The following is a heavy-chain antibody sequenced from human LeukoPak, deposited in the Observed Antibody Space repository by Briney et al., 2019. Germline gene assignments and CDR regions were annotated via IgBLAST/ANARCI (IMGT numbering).Heavy chain of an antibody. CDR2: ISSSGSTI. CDR1: GFTFSSYE. Sequence: GGSLRLSCAASGFTFSSYEMNWVRQAPGKGLEWVSYISSSGSTIYYADSVKGRFTISRDNAKNSLYLQMNSLRVEDTAAYYCARQGQPPVSWGQGTLVTVSS. D-gene: IGHD1-1*01. J-gene: IGHJ5*02. V-gene: IGHV3-48*03. CDR3: ARQGQPPVS.